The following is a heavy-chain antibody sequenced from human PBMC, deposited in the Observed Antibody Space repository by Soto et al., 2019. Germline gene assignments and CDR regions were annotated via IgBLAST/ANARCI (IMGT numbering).Heavy chain of an antibody. CDR2: IYPGDSDT. Sequence: GESLKISCKGSGYSFTSYWIGWVRQMPGKGLEWMGIIYPGDSDTRYSPSFQGQVTISADKSISTAYLQWSSLKASDTAMYYCASSVYSSGYYSDYYYGVDVWGQGTTVTVSS. V-gene: IGHV5-51*01. CDR3: ASSVYSSGYYSDYYYGVDV. CDR1: GYSFTSYW. D-gene: IGHD3-22*01. J-gene: IGHJ6*02.